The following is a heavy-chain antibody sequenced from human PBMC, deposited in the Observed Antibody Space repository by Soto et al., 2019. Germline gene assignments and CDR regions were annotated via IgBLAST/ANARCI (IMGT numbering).Heavy chain of an antibody. V-gene: IGHV5-51*01. J-gene: IGHJ6*02. D-gene: IGHD6-19*01. CDR2: IYPGDSDT. Sequence: GESLKISCKGSGYSFTSYWIGWVRQMPGKGLEWMGIIYPGDSDTRYSPSFQGQVTISADKSISTAYLQWSSLKASDTAMYYCARGGTHSSGWYLYSYGMDVWGQGTTVTVSS. CDR3: ARGGTHSSGWYLYSYGMDV. CDR1: GYSFTSYW.